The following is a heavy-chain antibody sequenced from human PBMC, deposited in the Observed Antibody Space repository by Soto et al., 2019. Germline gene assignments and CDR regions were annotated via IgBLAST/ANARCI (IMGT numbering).Heavy chain of an antibody. J-gene: IGHJ6*02. CDR1: GGTFSSYA. V-gene: IGHV1-69*12. CDR2: IIPIFGTA. D-gene: IGHD3-9*01. Sequence: QVQLVQSGAEVKKPGSSVKVSCKASGGTFSSYAISWVRQAPGQGLEWMGGIIPIFGTANYAQKFQGRVTITADESTSTAYMELSSLRSEDTAVYHCARALESYYDILTGPEGVGLDVSGQGTTVTVSS. CDR3: ARALESYYDILTGPEGVGLDV.